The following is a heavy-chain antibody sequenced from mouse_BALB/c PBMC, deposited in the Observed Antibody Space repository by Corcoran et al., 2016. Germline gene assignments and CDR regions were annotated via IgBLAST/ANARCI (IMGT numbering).Heavy chain of an antibody. V-gene: IGHV9-3-1*01. D-gene: IGHD2-4*01. CDR2: INTYYGEP. Sequence: QIQLVQSGPELKKTGETVKISCKADGYTFTNYGMNWVKQAPGKGLKWMGWINTYYGEPTYADDFKGRFAFSLETSASTAYLQINNLKTEDTATYICASGGTMISAYWGQGTLVTVS. CDR1: GYTFTNYG. J-gene: IGHJ3*01. CDR3: ASGGTMISAY.